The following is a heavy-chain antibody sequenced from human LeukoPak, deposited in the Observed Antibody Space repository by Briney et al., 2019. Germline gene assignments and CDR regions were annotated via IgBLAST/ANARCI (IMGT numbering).Heavy chain of an antibody. D-gene: IGHD5-12*01. CDR2: IIGNGHST. V-gene: IGHV3-23*01. J-gene: IGHJ4*02. CDR1: GFTFSIYA. CDR3: AKDLLPDSRYDFDY. Sequence: GGSLRLSCAASGFTFSIYAMNWVRQAPGKGLDWVSLIIGNGHSTFYADSVKGRFTISRDNSKNMLYLQMNSLRAEDTAVYYCAKDLLPDSRYDFDYWGQGTLVTVSS.